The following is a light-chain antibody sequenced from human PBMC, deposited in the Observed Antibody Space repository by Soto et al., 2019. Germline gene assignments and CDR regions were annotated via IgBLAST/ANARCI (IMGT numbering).Light chain of an antibody. CDR1: SSDVGGYHY. J-gene: IGLJ1*01. V-gene: IGLV2-14*01. Sequence: QSALTQPASVSGSPGQSITISCTGTSSDVGGYHYVSWYQQHPGKAPKLMIYEVSNRPSGVSNRFSGSKSGNTASLTISGLQAEDEADYYCSSYTSSSTYVFGTRTKLTVL. CDR3: SSYTSSSTYV. CDR2: EVS.